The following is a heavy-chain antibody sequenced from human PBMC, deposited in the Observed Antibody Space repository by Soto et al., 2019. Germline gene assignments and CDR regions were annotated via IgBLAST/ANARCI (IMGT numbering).Heavy chain of an antibody. CDR2: IYYSGST. CDR3: ARAVVPAAGTDAFDI. V-gene: IGHV4-59*01. Sequence: PSETLSLTCTVSGGSISSYYWSWIRQPPGKGLEWIGYIYYSGSTNYNPSLKSRVTISVDTSKNQFSLKLSSVTAADTAVYYCARAVVPAAGTDAFDIWGQGTMVTV. D-gene: IGHD2-2*01. CDR1: GGSISSYY. J-gene: IGHJ3*02.